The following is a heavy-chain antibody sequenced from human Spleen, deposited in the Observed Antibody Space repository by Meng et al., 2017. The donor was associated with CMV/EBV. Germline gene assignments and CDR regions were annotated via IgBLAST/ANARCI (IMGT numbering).Heavy chain of an antibody. CDR3: ARESSSSHALDD. CDR2: INSDGSST. V-gene: IGHV3-74*01. CDR1: GFTFSNCW. Sequence: ETLSLTCAASGFTFSNCWMHWVRQAPGKGLVWVSRINSDGSSTSYADSVKGRFTISRDNAKNTLYLQMNSLRAEDTAVYYCARESSSSHALDDWGQGTTVTVSS. J-gene: IGHJ6*02. D-gene: IGHD2-2*01.